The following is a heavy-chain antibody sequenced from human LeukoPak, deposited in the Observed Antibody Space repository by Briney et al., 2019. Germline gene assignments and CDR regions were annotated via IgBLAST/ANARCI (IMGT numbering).Heavy chain of an antibody. CDR3: ARAPLISTVTRHWYFDL. CDR2: ISSSSSYI. Sequence: GGSLRLSCAASGFTFSSYSMNWVRQAPGKGLEWVSSISSSSSYIYYADSVKGRFTISRDNAKNSLYLQMNSLRAEDTAVYYCARAPLISTVTRHWYFDLWGRGTLVTVSS. D-gene: IGHD4-17*01. V-gene: IGHV3-21*01. J-gene: IGHJ2*01. CDR1: GFTFSSYS.